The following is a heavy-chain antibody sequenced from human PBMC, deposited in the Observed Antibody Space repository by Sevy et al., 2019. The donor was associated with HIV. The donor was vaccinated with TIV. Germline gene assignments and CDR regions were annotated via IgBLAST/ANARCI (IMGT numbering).Heavy chain of an antibody. CDR1: GGSISSYY. CDR3: ASSPMLGYCSGGSCTDWFDP. CDR2: IYYSGST. J-gene: IGHJ5*02. Sequence: SETLSLTCTVSGGSISSYYWSWIRQPPGKGLEWIGYIYYSGSTNYNPSLKSRVTISVDTSKNQFSLKLSSVTAADTAVYYCASSPMLGYCSGGSCTDWFDPWGQGTLVTVSS. V-gene: IGHV4-59*12. D-gene: IGHD2-15*01.